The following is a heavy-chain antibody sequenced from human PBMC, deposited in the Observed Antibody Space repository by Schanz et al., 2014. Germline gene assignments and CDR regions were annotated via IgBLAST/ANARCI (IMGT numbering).Heavy chain of an antibody. Sequence: EVQLVESGGGLVQPGGSLRLSCAASGFSVGNKYMSWVRQAPGKGLEWVSTIGTSGGTNYAESVKGRFTISRDNSKNTLYLQMNSLRAEDTAVYFCAKIERNEDWGQGTLVTVSS. CDR3: AKIERNED. J-gene: IGHJ4*02. CDR1: GFSVGNKY. D-gene: IGHD1-1*01. CDR2: IGTSGGT. V-gene: IGHV3-53*01.